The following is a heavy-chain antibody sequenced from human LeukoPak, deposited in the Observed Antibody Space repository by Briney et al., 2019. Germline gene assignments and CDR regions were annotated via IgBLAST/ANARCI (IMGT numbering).Heavy chain of an antibody. CDR3: ARHRRIMITFGGVRGPDY. V-gene: IGHV4-34*01. CDR2: INHSGST. J-gene: IGHJ4*02. CDR1: GGSFSGYY. Sequence: PSETLSLTCAVYGGSFSGYYWSWIRQPPGKGLEWIGEINHSGSTNYNPSLKSRVTISVDTSKNQFSLKLSSVTAADTAVYYCARHRRIMITFGGVRGPDYWGQGTLVTVSS. D-gene: IGHD3-16*01.